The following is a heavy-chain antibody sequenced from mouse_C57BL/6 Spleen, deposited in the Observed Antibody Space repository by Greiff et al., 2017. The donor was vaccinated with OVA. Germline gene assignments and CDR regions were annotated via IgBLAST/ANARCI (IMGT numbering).Heavy chain of an antibody. V-gene: IGHV3-6*01. CDR2: ISYDGSN. CDR3: ARFYYDYDY. CDR1: GYSITSGYY. D-gene: IGHD2-4*01. J-gene: IGHJ4*01. Sequence: EVKLMESGPGLVKPSQSLSLTCSVTGYSITSGYYWNWIRQFPGNKLEWMGYISYDGSNNYNPSLKNRISITRDTSKNQFFLKLNSVTTEDTATYYCARFYYDYDYWGQGTSVTVSS.